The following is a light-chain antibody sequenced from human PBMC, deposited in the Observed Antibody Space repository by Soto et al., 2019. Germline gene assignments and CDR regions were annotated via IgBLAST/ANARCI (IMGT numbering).Light chain of an antibody. CDR2: AAS. Sequence: DIQMTQSPSSLSASVGDRVTITCRASQSISSYLNWYQQKPGKAHKLLIYAASSLQSGVPSSFSGSGSGTDFTLTISSQQPEGCETYYCQQSYRTPRTFSQGTQRESK. V-gene: IGKV1-39*01. CDR3: QQSYRTPRT. CDR1: QSISSY. J-gene: IGKJ2*01.